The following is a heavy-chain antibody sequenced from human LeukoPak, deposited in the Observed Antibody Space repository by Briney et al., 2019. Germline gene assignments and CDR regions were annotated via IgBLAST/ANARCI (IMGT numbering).Heavy chain of an antibody. CDR2: ISAYNGNT. D-gene: IGHD3-10*01. CDR1: GYTFTFYS. J-gene: IGHJ4*02. CDR3: AREGPSRESDH. Sequence: ASVKVSCKASGYTFTFYSISWVRQAPGQGLEWMGWISAYNGNTNYAQKLQGRVTMTTDTSTSTAYKELRSLRSDDTAVYYCAREGPSRESDHWGQGTLVTVSS. V-gene: IGHV1-18*01.